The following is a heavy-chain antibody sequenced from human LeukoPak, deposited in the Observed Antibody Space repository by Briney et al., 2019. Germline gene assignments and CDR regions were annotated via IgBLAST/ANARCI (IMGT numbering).Heavy chain of an antibody. D-gene: IGHD4-17*01. CDR2: ISGSGGST. V-gene: IGHV3-23*01. Sequence: GGSLRLSCAASGFTFSSYAMSWVRQAPGKGLEWVSAISGSGGSTYYADSVKGRFTISRDNSKNTLYLQMNSLRAEDTAVYYCAKDQNGDYQIALFDYWGQGTLVTVSS. J-gene: IGHJ4*02. CDR1: GFTFSSYA. CDR3: AKDQNGDYQIALFDY.